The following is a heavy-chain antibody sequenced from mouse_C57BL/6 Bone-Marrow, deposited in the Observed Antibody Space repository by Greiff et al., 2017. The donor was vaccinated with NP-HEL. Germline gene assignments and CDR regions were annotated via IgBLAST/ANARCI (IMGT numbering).Heavy chain of an antibody. CDR2: IDPSDSET. CDR1: GYTFTSYW. Sequence: QVQLQQPGAELVRPGSSVKLSCKASGYTFTSYWMHWVKQRPIQGLEWIGNIDPSDSETHYNQKFKDKATLTVDKSSSTAYMQLSSLTSEDSAVYYCARGGYTGYFDVWGTGTTVTVSS. D-gene: IGHD3-1*01. J-gene: IGHJ1*03. CDR3: ARGGYTGYFDV. V-gene: IGHV1-52*01.